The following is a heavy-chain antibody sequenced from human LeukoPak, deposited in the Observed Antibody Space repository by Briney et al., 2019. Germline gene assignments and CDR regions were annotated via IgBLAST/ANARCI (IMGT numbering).Heavy chain of an antibody. Sequence: SETLSLTYTVSGGSISSYYWSWIRQPAGKGLEWIGRIYTSGSTNYNPSLKSRVTMSVDTSKNQFSLKLSSVTAADTAVYYCASRTAAAGAVGPPGDAFDIWGQGTMVTVSS. D-gene: IGHD6-13*01. CDR3: ASRTAAAGAVGPPGDAFDI. CDR2: IYTSGST. CDR1: GGSISSYY. J-gene: IGHJ3*02. V-gene: IGHV4-4*07.